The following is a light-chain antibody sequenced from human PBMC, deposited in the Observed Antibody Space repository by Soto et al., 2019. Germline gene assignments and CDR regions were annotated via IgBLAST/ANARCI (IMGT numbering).Light chain of an antibody. Sequence: EIVLTQSPGTLSLSRGERATLSXRASQSVAVSLTWYQQRPGXAPRXXXYHXSNRATGIPDRLSASGSGTDFTLTISRLEPEDFAVYYFQQYESATRTFGQGTKVDIK. CDR1: QSVAVS. V-gene: IGKV3-20*01. CDR2: HXS. CDR3: QQYESATRT. J-gene: IGKJ1*01.